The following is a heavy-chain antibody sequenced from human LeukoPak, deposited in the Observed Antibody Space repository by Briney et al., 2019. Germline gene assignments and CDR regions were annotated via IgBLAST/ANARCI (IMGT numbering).Heavy chain of an antibody. CDR1: GGTFSSYA. Sequence: SVEVSCKASGGTFSSYAISWVRQAPGQGLEWMGGIIPIFGTANYAQKFQGRVTITADESTSTAYMELSSLRSEDTAVYYCASEVAARWLFDYWGQGTLVTVSS. CDR2: IIPIFGTA. CDR3: ASEVAARWLFDY. J-gene: IGHJ4*02. V-gene: IGHV1-69*13. D-gene: IGHD6-6*01.